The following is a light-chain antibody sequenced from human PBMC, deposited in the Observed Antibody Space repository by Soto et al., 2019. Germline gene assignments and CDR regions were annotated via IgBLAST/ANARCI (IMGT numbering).Light chain of an antibody. Sequence: QSALTQPASVSGSPAQSITIACTGTSSDVGNYNLVSWYQQHPGKAPKLMIYEVSKRPSGVSNRFSGSKSGNTASLTISGLQAEDEADYYCCSYAGSSTPVVFGGGTKLTVL. J-gene: IGLJ2*01. V-gene: IGLV2-23*02. CDR3: CSYAGSSTPVV. CDR2: EVS. CDR1: SSDVGNYNL.